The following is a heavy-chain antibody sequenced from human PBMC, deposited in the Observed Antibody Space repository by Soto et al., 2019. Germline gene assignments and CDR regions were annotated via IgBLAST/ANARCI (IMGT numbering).Heavy chain of an antibody. CDR1: GGSISSSSYY. J-gene: IGHJ6*02. CDR2: IYYSGST. D-gene: IGHD1-26*01. Sequence: SETLSLTCTVSGGSISSSSYYWGWIRQPPGKGLEWIGSIYYSGSTYYNPSLKSRVTISVDTSKNQFSLKLSSVTAADTAVYYCARQNSGSYYSYYYYGMDVWGQGTKVTVYS. CDR3: ARQNSGSYYSYYYYGMDV. V-gene: IGHV4-39*01.